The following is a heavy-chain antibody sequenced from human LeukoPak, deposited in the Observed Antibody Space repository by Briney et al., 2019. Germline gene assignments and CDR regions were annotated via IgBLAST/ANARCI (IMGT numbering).Heavy chain of an antibody. CDR1: GYTFTSYG. V-gene: IGHV1-24*01. Sequence: GASVKVSCKASGYTFTSYGISWVRQAPGKGLEWMGGFDPEDGETIYAQKFQGRVTMTEDTSTDTAYMELSSLRSEDTAVYYCATDPFEVRGSGETPIDYWSQGTLVTVSS. CDR2: FDPEDGET. J-gene: IGHJ4*02. CDR3: ATDPFEVRGSGETPIDY. D-gene: IGHD3-10*01.